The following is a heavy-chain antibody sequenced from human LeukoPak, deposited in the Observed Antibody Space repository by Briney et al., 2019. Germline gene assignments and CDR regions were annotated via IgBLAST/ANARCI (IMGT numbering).Heavy chain of an antibody. CDR1: GFTFSSYW. V-gene: IGHV3-7*01. CDR2: INQDGSEK. J-gene: IGHJ4*02. D-gene: IGHD3-22*01. CDR3: ATDSSGYYPYFDY. Sequence: GGSLRLSCAASGFTFSSYWMSWVRQAPGKGLEWVANINQDGSEKYYVDSVKGRFTISRDNAKNSLYLQMNSLRAEDTAVYYCATDSSGYYPYFDYWGQGTLVTVSS.